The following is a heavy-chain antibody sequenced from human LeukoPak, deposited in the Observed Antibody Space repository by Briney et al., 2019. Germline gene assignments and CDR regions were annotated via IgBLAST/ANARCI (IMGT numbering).Heavy chain of an antibody. D-gene: IGHD3-22*01. V-gene: IGHV3-30*18. CDR3: AKDYYDSSGYPDY. CDR2: ISYDGSNK. CDR1: GFTFSSHG. J-gene: IGHJ4*02. Sequence: PGRSLRLSCAASGFTFSSHGMHWVRQAPGKGLEWVAVISYDGSNKYYADSVKGRFTISRDNSKNTLYLQMNSLRAEDTAVYYCAKDYYDSSGYPDYWGQGTLVTVSS.